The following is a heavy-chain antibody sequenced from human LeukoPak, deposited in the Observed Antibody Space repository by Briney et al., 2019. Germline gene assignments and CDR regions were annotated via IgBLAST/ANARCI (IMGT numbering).Heavy chain of an antibody. CDR1: GFTFDDYA. Sequence: GRSLRLSCAASGFTFDDYAMHWVRQAPGRGLEWVSGISWNSGSIGYADSVKGRFTISRDNAKNSLYLQMNSLRAEDTALYYCARVLYSSSWYPDYYFDYWGQGTLVTVSS. CDR2: ISWNSGSI. CDR3: ARVLYSSSWYPDYYFDY. D-gene: IGHD6-13*01. V-gene: IGHV3-9*01. J-gene: IGHJ4*02.